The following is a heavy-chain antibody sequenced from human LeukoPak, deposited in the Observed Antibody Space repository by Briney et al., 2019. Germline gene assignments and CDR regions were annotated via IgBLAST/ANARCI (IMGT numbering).Heavy chain of an antibody. CDR1: GYTFTSYY. V-gene: IGHV1-46*01. Sequence: VASVKVSCKASGYTFTSYYMHWVRQAPGQGLEWMGIINPSGGSTSYAQKFQGRVTMTRDMSTSTVYMELSSLRSEDTAVYYCARDLSTPYYDSSQVPDYWGQGTLVTVSS. CDR2: INPSGGST. D-gene: IGHD3-22*01. J-gene: IGHJ4*02. CDR3: ARDLSTPYYDSSQVPDY.